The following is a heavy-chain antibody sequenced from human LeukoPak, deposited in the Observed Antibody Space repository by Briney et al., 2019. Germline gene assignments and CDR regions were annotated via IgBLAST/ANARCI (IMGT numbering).Heavy chain of an antibody. V-gene: IGHV1-69*05. D-gene: IGHD3-22*01. Sequence: SVKVSCKASGGTFSSYAISWVRQAPGQGLEWMGRIIPIFGTANYAQRFQGRVTITTDESTSTAYMELSSLRSEDTAVYYCARDLKYYYDSSGYYEAGYWGQGTLVTVSS. CDR2: IIPIFGTA. CDR3: ARDLKYYYDSSGYYEAGY. CDR1: GGTFSSYA. J-gene: IGHJ4*02.